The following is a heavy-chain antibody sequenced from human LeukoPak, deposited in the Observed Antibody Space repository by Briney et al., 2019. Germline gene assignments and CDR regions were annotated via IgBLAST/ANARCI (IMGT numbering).Heavy chain of an antibody. D-gene: IGHD3-10*01. V-gene: IGHV1-2*02. Sequence: GESLKISCKGSGYTFTDYYIHWVRQAPGQGLEWMGRINPNSGNTNFAQKFQGRVTMTRDTAISTSYMELSRLKSDDTAVYYCARDLWYGSGSLGYWGQGTLVTVSS. J-gene: IGHJ4*02. CDR2: INPNSGNT. CDR3: ARDLWYGSGSLGY. CDR1: GYTFTDYY.